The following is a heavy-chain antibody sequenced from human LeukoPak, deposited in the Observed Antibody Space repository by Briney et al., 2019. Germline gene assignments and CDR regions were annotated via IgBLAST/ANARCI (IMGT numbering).Heavy chain of an antibody. CDR3: AKEGVVVVPAAIRRLYYYYMDV. CDR2: ISSSGGST. D-gene: IGHD2-2*02. J-gene: IGHJ6*03. Sequence: GGSLRLSCAASGFTFSSYAMSWVRQAPGEGLEWVSTISSSGGSTYYADSVKGRFTISRDNSKNTLYLRMNSLRAEDTAVYYCAKEGVVVVPAAIRRLYYYYMDVWGKGTTVTVSS. V-gene: IGHV3-23*01. CDR1: GFTFSSYA.